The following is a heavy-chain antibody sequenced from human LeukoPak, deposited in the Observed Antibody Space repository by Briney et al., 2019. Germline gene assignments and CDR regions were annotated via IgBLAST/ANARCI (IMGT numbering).Heavy chain of an antibody. CDR1: GFTFSSYG. J-gene: IGHJ4*02. CDR2: ISGSGGST. CDR3: AKARDCGGDCYTFYFDY. V-gene: IGHV3-23*01. Sequence: PGGSLRLSCAASGFTFSSYGMSWVRQAPGKGLEWVSAISGSGGSTYYADSVKGRFTISRDNSKNTLYLQMNSLRAEDTAVYYCAKARDCGGDCYTFYFDYWGQGILVTVSS. D-gene: IGHD2-21*02.